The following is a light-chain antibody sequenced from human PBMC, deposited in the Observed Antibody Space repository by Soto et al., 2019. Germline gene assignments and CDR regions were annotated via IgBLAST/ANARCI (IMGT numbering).Light chain of an antibody. CDR1: QSINSKS. J-gene: IGKJ3*01. Sequence: EIVLTQSPGTLSLSPGEGATVSCRVSQSINSKSLVWYQRKFGQAPRLLIYNTSTRATGIPDRFSGSASGTDFTLSISGLEPEDFAVYYCQYYGGSFIFGHGTKVDFK. CDR3: QYYGGSFI. CDR2: NTS. V-gene: IGKV3-20*01.